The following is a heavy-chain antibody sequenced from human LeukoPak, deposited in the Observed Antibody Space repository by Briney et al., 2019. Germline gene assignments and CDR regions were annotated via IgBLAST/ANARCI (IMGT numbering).Heavy chain of an antibody. CDR3: ARDGGIAVAGTVDY. CDR2: IYTSGST. J-gene: IGHJ4*02. CDR1: GGSISSYY. D-gene: IGHD6-19*01. Sequence: SETLSLTCTVSGGSISSYYWSWIRQPAGKGLEWIGRIYTSGSTNYNPSLKSRVTMSVDTSKNQFSLRLISVTAADTAVYYCARDGGIAVAGTVDYWGQGTPVTVSS. V-gene: IGHV4-4*07.